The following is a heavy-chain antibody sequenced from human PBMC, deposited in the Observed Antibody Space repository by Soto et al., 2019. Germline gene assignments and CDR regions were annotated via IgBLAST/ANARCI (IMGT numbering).Heavy chain of an antibody. CDR1: GGSFSGYY. D-gene: IGHD6-6*01. V-gene: IGHV4-34*01. CDR2: INHSGST. CDR3: ARGVAARPDIDY. Sequence: SETLSLTCAVYGGSFSGYYWSWIRQPPGKGLEWIGEINHSGSTNYNPSLKSRVTISVDTSKNEFTLKLSSVTAADTAVYYCARGVAARPDIDYRGQGTLVTVSS. J-gene: IGHJ4*02.